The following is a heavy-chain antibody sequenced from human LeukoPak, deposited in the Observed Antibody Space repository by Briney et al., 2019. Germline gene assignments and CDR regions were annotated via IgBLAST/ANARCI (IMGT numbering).Heavy chain of an antibody. CDR2: MNPNSGNT. V-gene: IGHV1-8*02. CDR1: GYTFTSCD. Sequence: GASVTLSFTSSGYTFTSCDINWVRQATGQGLEWMGWMNPNSGNTGYAQKIQGRVTMTRNTSISTAYMELSSLRSEDTAVYYCARVGIAAAGMTIDYWGQGTLVTVSS. D-gene: IGHD6-13*01. CDR3: ARVGIAAAGMTIDY. J-gene: IGHJ4*02.